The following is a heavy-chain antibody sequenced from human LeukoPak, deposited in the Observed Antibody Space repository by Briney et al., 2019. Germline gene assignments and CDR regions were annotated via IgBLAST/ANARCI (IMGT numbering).Heavy chain of an antibody. CDR3: ASPGGVRVRGVKNYYGMDV. Sequence: SVKVSCKASGGTFTSYAISWVRQAPGQGLEWMGGIIPIFGTANYAQKFQGRVTITADESTSTAYMELSSLRSEDTAVYYCASPGGVRVRGVKNYYGMDVWGKGTTVTVSS. V-gene: IGHV1-69*01. CDR1: GGTFTSYA. D-gene: IGHD3-10*01. CDR2: IIPIFGTA. J-gene: IGHJ6*04.